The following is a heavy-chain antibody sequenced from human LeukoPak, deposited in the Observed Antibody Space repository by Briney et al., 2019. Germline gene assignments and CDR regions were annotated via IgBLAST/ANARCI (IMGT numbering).Heavy chain of an antibody. Sequence: PGGSLRLSCAASGFTFSSYWMHWVRQAPGKGLVWVSRINSDGSSTSYADSVKGRFTISRDNAKNTLYLQMNSLRAEDTAVYYCARARNYYDSSGYYDCFDYWGQGTLVTVSS. V-gene: IGHV3-74*01. J-gene: IGHJ4*02. CDR1: GFTFSSYW. D-gene: IGHD3-22*01. CDR3: ARARNYYDSSGYYDCFDY. CDR2: INSDGSST.